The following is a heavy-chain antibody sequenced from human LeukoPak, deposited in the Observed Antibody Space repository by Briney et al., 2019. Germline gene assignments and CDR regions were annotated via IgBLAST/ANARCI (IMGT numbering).Heavy chain of an antibody. CDR2: IKQDGNEK. CDR3: ARDRCSSTSCFFDY. CDR1: GFTFSSYW. Sequence: GGSLRLSCAASGFTFSSYWMGWVRQAPGKGLEWAANIKQDGNEKYYVDSVKGRFTISRDNAKNSLYLQMNSLRAEDTAVYYCARDRCSSTSCFFDYWGQGTLVTVSS. V-gene: IGHV3-7*01. D-gene: IGHD2-2*01. J-gene: IGHJ4*02.